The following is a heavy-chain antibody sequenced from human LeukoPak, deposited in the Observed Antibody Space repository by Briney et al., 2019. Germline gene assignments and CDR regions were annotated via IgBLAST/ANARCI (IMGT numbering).Heavy chain of an antibody. J-gene: IGHJ6*03. D-gene: IGHD3-10*01. V-gene: IGHV4-59*01. CDR2: IYYSGST. Sequence: SETLSLTCTVSGGSISNYYWSWIRQPPGKGLEWIGYIYYSGSTDYNSSLKSRVTISVDTSKNQFSLKLSAVTAADTAVYYCARDRAGWGDYYYYYMDVWGKGTTVTVSS. CDR1: GGSISNYY. CDR3: ARDRAGWGDYYYYYMDV.